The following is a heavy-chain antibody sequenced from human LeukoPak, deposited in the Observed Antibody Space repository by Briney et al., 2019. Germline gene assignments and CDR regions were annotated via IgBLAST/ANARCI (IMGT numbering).Heavy chain of an antibody. V-gene: IGHV4-38-2*02. J-gene: IGHJ6*02. CDR1: GYSISSGYY. CDR2: IYHSGST. Sequence: SETLSLTCTVSGYSISSGYYWGWIRQPPGKGLEWIGSIYHSGSTYYSPSLKSRVTISVDTSKNQFSLKLNSVTAADTAVYYCARDSSGWYSYYYGMDVWGQGTTVTVSS. CDR3: ARDSSGWYSYYYGMDV. D-gene: IGHD6-19*01.